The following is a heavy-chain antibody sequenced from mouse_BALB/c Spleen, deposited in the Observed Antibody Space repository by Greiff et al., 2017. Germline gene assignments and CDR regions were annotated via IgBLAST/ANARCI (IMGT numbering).Heavy chain of an antibody. CDR3: AREVRALEREFAY. CDR1: GYSFTGYT. CDR2: INPYNGGT. Sequence: EVKLMESGPELVKPGASMKISCKASGYSFTGYTMNWVKQSHGKNLEWIGLINPYNGGTSYNQKFKGKATLTVDKSSSTAYMELLSLTSEDSAVYYCAREVRALEREFAYWGQGTLVTVSA. V-gene: IGHV1-18*01. D-gene: IGHD2-5*01. J-gene: IGHJ3*01.